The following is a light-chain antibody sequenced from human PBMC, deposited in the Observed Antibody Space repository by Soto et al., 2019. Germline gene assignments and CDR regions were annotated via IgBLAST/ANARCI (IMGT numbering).Light chain of an antibody. CDR2: DAS. Sequence: EIVLTQSPGTLSLSPGERATLSCRASQSISSYLAWYQQKPGQAPRLLIYDASNRATGIPARFSGSGSATDFTLTISSLEPEDFAVYFCQQRSHWPPITFGQGTRLEIK. J-gene: IGKJ5*01. V-gene: IGKV3-11*01. CDR3: QQRSHWPPIT. CDR1: QSISSY.